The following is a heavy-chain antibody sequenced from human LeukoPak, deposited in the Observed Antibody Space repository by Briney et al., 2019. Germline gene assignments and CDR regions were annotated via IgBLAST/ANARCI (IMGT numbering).Heavy chain of an antibody. D-gene: IGHD3-10*01. CDR2: ITSTSNHI. CDR1: GFSFSTYD. CDR3: ARVYSANGYGSGYYDY. J-gene: IGHJ4*02. V-gene: IGHV3-21*01. Sequence: PGGSLRLSCVASGFSFSTYDMNWVRQAPGKGLEWVSAITSTSNHINYADSVKGRFTISRDSANNSLYLQMYSLRAEDTAVYYCARVYSANGYGSGYYDYWGQGTLVTVSS.